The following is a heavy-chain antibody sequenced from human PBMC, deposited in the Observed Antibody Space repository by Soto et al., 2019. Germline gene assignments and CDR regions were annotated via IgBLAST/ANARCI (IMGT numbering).Heavy chain of an antibody. D-gene: IGHD2-21*02. CDR3: AREEMTASGGMDV. CDR1: GFTFSNYA. Sequence: SLRLSCTASGFTFSNYAMHWVRQAPGKGLEWVAVISYDASKKYYADSVKGRLTISRDNSKNKLYLQVNSLRVEDTAVYYCAREEMTASGGMDVWGQGTTGTVSS. V-gene: IGHV3-30-3*01. CDR2: ISYDASKK. J-gene: IGHJ6*02.